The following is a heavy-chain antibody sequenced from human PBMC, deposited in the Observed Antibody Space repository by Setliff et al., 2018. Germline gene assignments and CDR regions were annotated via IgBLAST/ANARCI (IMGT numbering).Heavy chain of an antibody. CDR2: ISDSGGST. CDR3: AKLVWLTTWYYMDV. D-gene: IGHD5-18*01. Sequence: PGGSLRLSCAGSGFTFSSYAMSWVRQAPGKGLEWVSTISDSGGSTYYADSVKGRFTISRDSSKNTLYLQMNSLRAEDTAVYYCAKLVWLTTWYYMDVWGKGTTVTVSS. V-gene: IGHV3-23*01. CDR1: GFTFSSYA. J-gene: IGHJ6*03.